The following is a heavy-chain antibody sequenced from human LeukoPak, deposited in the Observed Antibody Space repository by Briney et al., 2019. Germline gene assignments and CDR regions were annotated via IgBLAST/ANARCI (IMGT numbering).Heavy chain of an antibody. CDR3: ARPVGGYDFWSGYFNYFDY. CDR1: GYTFTSYG. Sequence: ASVKVSCKASGYTFTSYGISWVRQAPGQGLEWMGWISAYNGNTNYAQKLQGRVTMTTDTSTSTAYMELRSLRSDDTAVYYRARPVGGYDFWSGYFNYFDYWGQGTLVTVSS. J-gene: IGHJ4*02. V-gene: IGHV1-18*01. CDR2: ISAYNGNT. D-gene: IGHD3-3*01.